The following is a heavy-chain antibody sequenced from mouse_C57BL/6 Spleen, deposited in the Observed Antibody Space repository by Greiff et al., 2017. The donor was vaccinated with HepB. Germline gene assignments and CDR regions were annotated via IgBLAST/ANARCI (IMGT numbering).Heavy chain of an antibody. Sequence: VQLQQSGTVLARPGASVKMSCKTSGYTFTSYWMHWVKQRPGQGLEWIGAIYPGNSDTSYNQKFKGKAKLTAVTSASTAYIELSSLTNEDSAVYYCTRGLFYYGPRFDVWGTGTTVTVSS. J-gene: IGHJ1*03. CDR1: GYTFTSYW. CDR2: IYPGNSDT. D-gene: IGHD1-1*01. V-gene: IGHV1-5*01. CDR3: TRGLFYYGPRFDV.